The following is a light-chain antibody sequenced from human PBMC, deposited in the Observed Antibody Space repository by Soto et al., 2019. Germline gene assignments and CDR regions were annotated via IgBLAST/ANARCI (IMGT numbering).Light chain of an antibody. CDR2: SNN. CDR1: SSNIGSNT. Sequence: SVLTQPPSASGTPGQRVTISCSGSSSNIGSNTVNWYQQLPGTAPKLLIYSNNQRPSGVPDRFSGSKSGTSASLAISGLQSEDEADYYCAAWDDSVNGPVFGGGTKLTVL. CDR3: AAWDDSVNGPV. J-gene: IGLJ2*01. V-gene: IGLV1-44*01.